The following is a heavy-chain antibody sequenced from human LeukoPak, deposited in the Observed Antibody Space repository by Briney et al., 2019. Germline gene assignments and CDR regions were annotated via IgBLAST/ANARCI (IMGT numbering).Heavy chain of an antibody. CDR2: IKQDGCEK. V-gene: IGHV3-7*03. Sequence: SGGSLRLSCVASGFTFSSSWMSWVRQAPGKGLEWVANIKQDGCEKSYVESVRGRFTISRDNAKNSLYLQLNSLRAEDTALYYCARDNPPDYWGQGTLVTVSS. CDR1: GFTFSSSW. J-gene: IGHJ4*02. CDR3: ARDNPPDY.